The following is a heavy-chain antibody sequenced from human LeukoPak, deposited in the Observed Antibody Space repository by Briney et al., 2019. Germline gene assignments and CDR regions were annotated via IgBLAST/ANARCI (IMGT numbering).Heavy chain of an antibody. CDR1: GFTFSSYA. J-gene: IGHJ2*01. D-gene: IGHD1-26*01. Sequence: GGSLRLSCAASGFTFSSYAMHWVRQAPGKGLEWVAVISYDGSNKYYADSVKGRFTISRDNSKNTLYLHMNTLRADDTAIYYCAKDRTVGASYWYFDLWGCGTLVTVSS. CDR2: ISYDGSNK. CDR3: AKDRTVGASYWYFDL. V-gene: IGHV3-30-3*01.